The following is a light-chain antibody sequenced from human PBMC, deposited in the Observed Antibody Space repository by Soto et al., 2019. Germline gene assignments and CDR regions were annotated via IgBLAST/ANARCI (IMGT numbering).Light chain of an antibody. J-gene: IGKJ1*01. CDR1: QTIFNF. Sequence: DIQMTQSPSSLSASVGERVTITCRASQTIFNFLNWYQQKPGKAPKLVIYAASNLQSGVPSRFSGRGSGTEFTLTISSLQPEDFAPYFCQQCYSSTWTFGQGTNLEI. CDR2: AAS. V-gene: IGKV1-39*01. CDR3: QQCYSSTWT.